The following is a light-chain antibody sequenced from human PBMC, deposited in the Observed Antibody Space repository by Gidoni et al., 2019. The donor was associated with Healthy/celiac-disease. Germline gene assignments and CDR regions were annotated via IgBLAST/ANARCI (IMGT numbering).Light chain of an antibody. Sequence: DIQMTQSPSTLSASVGDRVTITCRASQSITSWLAWYQQKPGKATKLLIYDASSVESGVPSRFSGSGSGTEFTLTISSLQPDDFATYYCQQYNSYEYTFGQGTKLEIK. CDR2: DAS. CDR3: QQYNSYEYT. J-gene: IGKJ2*01. V-gene: IGKV1-5*01. CDR1: QSITSW.